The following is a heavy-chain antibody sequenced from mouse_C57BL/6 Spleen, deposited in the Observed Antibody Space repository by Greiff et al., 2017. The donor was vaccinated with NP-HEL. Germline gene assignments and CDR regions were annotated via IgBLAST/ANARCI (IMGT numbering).Heavy chain of an antibody. CDR1: GFSLTSYG. J-gene: IGHJ4*01. CDR3: AKNHYSNPYAMDY. V-gene: IGHV2-5*01. D-gene: IGHD2-5*01. Sequence: VKLQESGPGLVQPSQSLSITCTVSGFSLTSYGVHWVRQSPGKGLEWLGVIGRGASTDDNAAFMSRLSNTENNSKSQVFFKMNSLQADDTSIYYCAKNHYSNPYAMDYWGQGTSVTVSS. CDR2: IGRGAST.